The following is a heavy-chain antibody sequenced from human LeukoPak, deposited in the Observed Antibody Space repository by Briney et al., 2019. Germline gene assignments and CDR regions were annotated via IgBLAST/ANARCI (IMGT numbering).Heavy chain of an antibody. D-gene: IGHD3-3*01. V-gene: IGHV3-30*02. CDR1: GFTFSSYG. J-gene: IGHJ5*02. Sequence: PGRSLRLSCAASGFTFSSYGMHWVRQAPGKGLEWVAFIRYDGSNKYYADSVKGRFTISRDNSKNTLYLQMNSLRAEDTAVYYCAKDPQIFGVVIIKGENWFDPWGQGTLVTVSS. CDR3: AKDPQIFGVVIIKGENWFDP. CDR2: IRYDGSNK.